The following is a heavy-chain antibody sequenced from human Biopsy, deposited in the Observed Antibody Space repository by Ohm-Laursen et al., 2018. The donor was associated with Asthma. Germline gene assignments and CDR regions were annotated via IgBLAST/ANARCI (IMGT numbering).Heavy chain of an antibody. J-gene: IGHJ6*02. Sequence: LSLTCAASGFTVSRDHMFWVRQAPGKGLEWVSVIYSGGTSHTADSVRGRFTISRDYSKNTVYLQMISLRVEDTSVYYCARGAYYDFWSGYSRPIPGYYGMDVWGHGTTVTVSS. CDR2: IYSGGTS. D-gene: IGHD3-3*01. V-gene: IGHV3-53*05. CDR3: ARGAYYDFWSGYSRPIPGYYGMDV. CDR1: GFTVSRDH.